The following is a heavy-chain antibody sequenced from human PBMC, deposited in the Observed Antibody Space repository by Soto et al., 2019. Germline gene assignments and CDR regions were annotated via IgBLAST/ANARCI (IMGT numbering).Heavy chain of an antibody. J-gene: IGHJ3*02. CDR1: GFTFTNYA. CDR2: ISARGDIT. D-gene: IGHD1-1*01. V-gene: IGHV3-23*01. CDR3: AAILSADGERRYSFQS. Sequence: GGSLRLSCAASGFTFTNYAMSWVRQVPGKGLEWVSAISARGDITNYADSVKGRVTISRDNSKYTLHLQMNSLRGEDTALYYCAAILSADGERRYSFQSWGKGTMVPVSS.